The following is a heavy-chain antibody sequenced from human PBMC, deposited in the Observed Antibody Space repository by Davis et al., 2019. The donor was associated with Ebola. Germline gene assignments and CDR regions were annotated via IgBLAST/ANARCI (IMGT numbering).Heavy chain of an antibody. CDR3: AKAPFGAKGYFDY. CDR1: GFTFSNYA. D-gene: IGHD3-16*01. CDR2: ISDSGDAE. V-gene: IGHV3-48*03. J-gene: IGHJ4*02. Sequence: GESLKISCAVSGFTFSNYAMHWVRQAPGGGLEWISYISDSGDAEFYGDSVKGRFTISRDNAKNSLFLQMNSLRTEDTALYYCAKAPFGAKGYFDYWGQGTLVTVSS.